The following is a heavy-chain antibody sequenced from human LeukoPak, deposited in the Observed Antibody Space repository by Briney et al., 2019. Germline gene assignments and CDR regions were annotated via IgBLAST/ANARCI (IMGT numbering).Heavy chain of an antibody. J-gene: IGHJ5*02. CDR3: ARDSAPASTPGIINWSDP. CDR1: GYTFSGYY. CDR2: IDPKSGGT. V-gene: IGHV1-2*02. D-gene: IGHD3-10*01. Sequence: ASVKVSCKAFGYTFSGYYMHWVRQAPGQGLEWMGWIDPKSGGTNYVRQFQGRVTMTRDTSINTAYMELRWLRSDDTAVYYCARDSAPASTPGIINWSDPWGQGTLVSVSS.